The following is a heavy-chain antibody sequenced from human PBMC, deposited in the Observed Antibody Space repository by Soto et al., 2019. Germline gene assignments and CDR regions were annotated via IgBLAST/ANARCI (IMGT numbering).Heavy chain of an antibody. CDR2: INSDGSST. J-gene: IGHJ6*02. Sequence: PGGSLRLSCAASGFTFSSYWMHWVRQAPGKGPVWVSRINSDGSSTSYADSVKGRFTISRDNAKNTLYLQMNSLRAEDTAVYYCARGSDFWSGYYPYYYYGMDVWGQGTTVTVSS. D-gene: IGHD3-3*01. CDR1: GFTFSSYW. V-gene: IGHV3-74*01. CDR3: ARGSDFWSGYYPYYYYGMDV.